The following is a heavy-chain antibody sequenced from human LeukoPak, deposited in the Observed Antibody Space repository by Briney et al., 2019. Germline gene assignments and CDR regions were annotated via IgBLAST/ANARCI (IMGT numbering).Heavy chain of an antibody. Sequence: PSETLSLTCTVSGGSVSSGNYYWSWIRQPPGKGLEWIGYIHYSGSTNYNPSLKSRVTMSVDTSKNQFSLKLSSVTASDTAVYYCAQVAGSYYFDYWGQGTLVTVSS. J-gene: IGHJ4*02. CDR3: AQVAGSYYFDY. CDR1: GGSVSSGNYY. V-gene: IGHV4-61*01. D-gene: IGHD6-19*01. CDR2: IHYSGST.